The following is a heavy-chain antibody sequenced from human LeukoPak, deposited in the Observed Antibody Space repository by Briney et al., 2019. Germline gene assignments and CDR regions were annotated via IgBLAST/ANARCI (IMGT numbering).Heavy chain of an antibody. V-gene: IGHV3-66*04. CDR2: IYSSGST. D-gene: IGHD6-19*01. J-gene: IGHJ4*02. CDR3: TRLAVAYFDS. Sequence: PGGSLRLSCAASGFIVRSNYMGWVRQAPGKGLEWVSVIYSSGSTYYPDSVKGRFTISRDESKNTLYLQMNSLRAEDTAVYYCTRLAVAYFDSWGQGTLVTVSS. CDR1: GFIVRSNY.